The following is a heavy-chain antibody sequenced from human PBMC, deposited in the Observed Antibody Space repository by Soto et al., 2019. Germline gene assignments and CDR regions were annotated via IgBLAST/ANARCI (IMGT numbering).Heavy chain of an antibody. V-gene: IGHV1-18*01. Sequence: QVQLVQSGAEVKKPGASVKVSCKASGYTFTSYAISWVRQAPGQGLEWMGWISAYNGNTNYAQRFQGRVTMTTDTPTSTAYMELRSLRSDGTAVYYCASDAPPADYWGQGTLVTVSS. CDR3: ASDAPPADY. J-gene: IGHJ4*02. CDR2: ISAYNGNT. CDR1: GYTFTSYA.